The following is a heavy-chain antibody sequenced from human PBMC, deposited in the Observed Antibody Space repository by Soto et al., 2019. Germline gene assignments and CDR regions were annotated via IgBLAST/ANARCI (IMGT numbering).Heavy chain of an antibody. CDR1: GYPVTAYY. V-gene: IGHV1-2*02. CDR3: ARGGGVGVAGSAAFDM. D-gene: IGHD3-3*01. Sequence: QLHLVQSGAVVKKPGASVTVSCSASGYPVTAYYMHWVRQAPGRGLEGMGGINPATGAAKYTQTFRGRVTRARDASTSTVFMELRGLPSEDTAVFYWARGGGVGVAGSAAFDMWGQGTLVTVSS. J-gene: IGHJ3*02. CDR2: INPATGAA.